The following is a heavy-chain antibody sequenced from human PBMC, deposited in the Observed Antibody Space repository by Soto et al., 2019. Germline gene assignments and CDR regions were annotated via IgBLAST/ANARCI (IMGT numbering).Heavy chain of an antibody. CDR3: ARDTPVRYYYYGMDV. D-gene: IGHD3-10*01. V-gene: IGHV4-59*01. CDR2: IYYSGST. Sequence: QVQLQESGPGLVKPSETLSLTCTVSGGSISSYYWSWIRQPPGKGLEWIGYIYYSGSTNYNPSLTSRVTISVDTSKNQFSLQLSSVTAADTAVYYCARDTPVRYYYYGMDVWGQGTTVTVSS. J-gene: IGHJ6*02. CDR1: GGSISSYY.